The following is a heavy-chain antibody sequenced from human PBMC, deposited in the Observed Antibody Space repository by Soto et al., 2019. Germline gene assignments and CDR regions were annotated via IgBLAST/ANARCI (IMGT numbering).Heavy chain of an antibody. J-gene: IGHJ5*02. CDR3: ARLFCSTTTCDSWFDP. Sequence: GESLKISCTGFGYTFTTFWISWVRQMPGKGLEWMGRIDPRDSYVSYSPSFQGHVTISLDKSISTAYLQWGSLKASDTAMYYCARLFCSTTTCDSWFDPWGQGTLVTVS. D-gene: IGHD2-2*01. CDR1: GYTFTTFW. CDR2: IDPRDSYV. V-gene: IGHV5-10-1*01.